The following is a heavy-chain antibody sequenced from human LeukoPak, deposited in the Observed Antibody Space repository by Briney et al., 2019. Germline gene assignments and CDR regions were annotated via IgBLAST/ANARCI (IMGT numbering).Heavy chain of an antibody. CDR3: ARVGDSSGS. V-gene: IGHV1-69*04. CDR2: IIPILGIA. D-gene: IGHD3-22*01. J-gene: IGHJ5*02. Sequence: VKVSCKASGGTFSSYAISWVRQAPGQGLEWMGRIIPILGIANYAQKFQGRVTITADKSTSTAYMELSSLRSEDTAVYYCARVGDSSGSWGQGTLVTVSS. CDR1: GGTFSSYA.